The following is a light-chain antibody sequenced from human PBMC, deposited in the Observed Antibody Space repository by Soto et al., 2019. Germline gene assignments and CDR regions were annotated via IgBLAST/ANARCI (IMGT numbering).Light chain of an antibody. CDR1: SSNIGAGYD. Sequence: QSVLTQLPSVSGAPGQRVTISCTGSSSNIGAGYDVHWYQQLPGTAPKLLIYGNSNRPSGVPDRSSGSKSGTSASLAITGLQAEDEADYYCQSYDSSLSGYVFGTGTKVTVL. J-gene: IGLJ1*01. CDR2: GNS. V-gene: IGLV1-40*01. CDR3: QSYDSSLSGYV.